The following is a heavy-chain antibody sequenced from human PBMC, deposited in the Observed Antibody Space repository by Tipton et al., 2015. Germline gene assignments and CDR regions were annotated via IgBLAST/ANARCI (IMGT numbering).Heavy chain of an antibody. CDR1: GFTFNSFS. CDR3: ARDPPLTTVTTGDDASDI. CDR2: ISTMGSYI. D-gene: IGHD4-17*01. Sequence: SLRLSCAASGFTFNSFSMNWVRQAPGKGLEWVSSISTMGSYIYYADSVKGRFTISRDNDKNSLYLQMNSLRAEDTAVYYCARDPPLTTVTTGDDASDIWGQGTMVPVSS. V-gene: IGHV3-21*01. J-gene: IGHJ3*02.